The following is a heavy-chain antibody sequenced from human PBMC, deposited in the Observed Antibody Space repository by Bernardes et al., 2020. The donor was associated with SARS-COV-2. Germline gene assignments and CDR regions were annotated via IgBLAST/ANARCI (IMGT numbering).Heavy chain of an antibody. Sequence: ETLSLTCSVSGGSIDSSTSDYYWGWIRQPPGKGLEWIGSVYYTGTTYYNPSLKSRVTISVDTSKTQFSLRLNSVTAADTAVYFCARQADMGVLGAYFDPWGQGTLVTVSS. CDR1: GGSIDSSTSDYY. CDR3: ARQADMGVLGAYFDP. V-gene: IGHV4-39*01. D-gene: IGHD1-26*01. J-gene: IGHJ5*02. CDR2: VYYTGTT.